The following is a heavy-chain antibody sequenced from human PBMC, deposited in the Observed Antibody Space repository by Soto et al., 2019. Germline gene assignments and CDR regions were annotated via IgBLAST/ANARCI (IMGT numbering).Heavy chain of an antibody. Sequence: GSLRLSCAASGFTFSSYAMHWVRQAPGKGLEWVAVISHDGGNTYYADSVKGRFTISRDNSKNTLYLQMSSLRAEDTAVYYCAKGLNRALLWFGDYWGQGTLVTVSS. V-gene: IGHV3-30*18. CDR1: GFTFSSYA. J-gene: IGHJ4*02. CDR2: ISHDGGNT. D-gene: IGHD3-10*01. CDR3: AKGLNRALLWFGDY.